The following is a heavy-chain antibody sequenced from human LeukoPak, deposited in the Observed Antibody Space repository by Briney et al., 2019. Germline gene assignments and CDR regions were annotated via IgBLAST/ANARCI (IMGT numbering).Heavy chain of an antibody. CDR3: ARVWGSGSYYNHYYYYGMDV. Sequence: SETLSLTCTVSGGSISSYYWSWIRQPPGKGLEWIGYIYYSGSTNYNPSLKSRVTISVDTSKNQFSLKLSSVTAADTAVYYCARVWGSGSYYNHYYYYGMDVWGQGTTVTVSS. CDR1: GGSISSYY. CDR2: IYYSGST. V-gene: IGHV4-59*01. D-gene: IGHD3-10*01. J-gene: IGHJ6*02.